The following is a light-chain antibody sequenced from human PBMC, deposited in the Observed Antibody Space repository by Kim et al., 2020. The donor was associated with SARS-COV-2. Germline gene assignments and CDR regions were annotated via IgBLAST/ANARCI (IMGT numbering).Light chain of an antibody. CDR3: QQYNNWPPGRT. V-gene: IGKV3-15*01. CDR2: DAS. J-gene: IGKJ1*01. CDR1: QSISSN. Sequence: PGERATLSCRASQSISSNVAWYQQKPGQAPRLLIYDASTRATGFPARFSGSGSGTEFTLTISSLQSEDFAVYYCQQYNNWPPGRTFGQGTKVDIK.